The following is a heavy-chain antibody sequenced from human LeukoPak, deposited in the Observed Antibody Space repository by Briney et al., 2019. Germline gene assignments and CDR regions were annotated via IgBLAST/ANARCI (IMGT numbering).Heavy chain of an antibody. D-gene: IGHD4-17*01. CDR1: GGSFSGYY. CDR2: IYYTGST. Sequence: PSETLSLTCAVYGGSFSGYYWSWIRQPPGKGLEWVGYIYYTGSTNYNPSLKSRVTISVDTSESQFSLKLRSVTAADTAVYFCARGFTYGTNWFDPWGQGTLVTVSS. J-gene: IGHJ5*02. V-gene: IGHV4-59*01. CDR3: ARGFTYGTNWFDP.